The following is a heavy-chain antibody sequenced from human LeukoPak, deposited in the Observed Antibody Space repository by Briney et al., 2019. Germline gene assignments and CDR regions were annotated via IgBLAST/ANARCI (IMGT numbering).Heavy chain of an antibody. Sequence: GGSLRLSCAASGFTFSSYYMSWVRQAPGKGLEWVSSISSSSTYMFYADSVRGRFTISRDNVKNSLYLQMNSLRAEDTAVYYCARDRGSGWHTFDYWGQGTLVTVSS. D-gene: IGHD6-19*01. CDR3: ARDRGSGWHTFDY. CDR2: ISSSSTYM. CDR1: GFTFSSYY. J-gene: IGHJ4*02. V-gene: IGHV3-21*01.